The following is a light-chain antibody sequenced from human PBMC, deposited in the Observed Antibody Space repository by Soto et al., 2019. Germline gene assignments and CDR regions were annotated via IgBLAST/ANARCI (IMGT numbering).Light chain of an antibody. CDR2: KAS. CDR1: QTISSW. V-gene: IGKV1-5*03. CDR3: QQLNSYPRT. Sequence: QMTQSPSTLSGSVGDRVTITCRASQTISSWLAWYQQKPGKAPKLLIYKASTLQSGVPSRFSGSGSGRDFTLTISSLQPEDFATYYCQQLNSYPRTFGQGTKVDIK. J-gene: IGKJ1*01.